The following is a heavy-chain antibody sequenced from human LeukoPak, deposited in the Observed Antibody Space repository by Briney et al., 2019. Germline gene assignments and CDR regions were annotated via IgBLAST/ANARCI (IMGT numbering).Heavy chain of an antibody. CDR2: IYYGRTT. CDR3: ARHDGRGGATMGAFDS. CDR1: GDSISSSSHH. Sequence: PSETLSLTCAVSGDSISSSSHHWVWIRQSPGKGLEWVGSIYYGRTTYYNPSLNSRVTISVLTSKNQFSLQLNSVTAADTAVYYCARHDGRGGATMGAFDSWGQGSLVAVSS. V-gene: IGHV4-39*01. J-gene: IGHJ4*02. D-gene: IGHD5-24*01.